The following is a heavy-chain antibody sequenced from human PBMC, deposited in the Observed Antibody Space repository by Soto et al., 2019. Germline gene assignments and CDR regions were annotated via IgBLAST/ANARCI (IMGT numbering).Heavy chain of an antibody. CDR3: ARPRVGATWSFYFDY. D-gene: IGHD1-26*01. CDR2: IYYSGST. Sequence: SETPSLTCTVSGGSISSSSYYWGWIRQPPGKGLEWIGSIYYSGSTYYNPSLKSRVTISVDTSKNQFSLKLSSVTAADTAVYYCARPRVGATWSFYFDYWGPGTLVTVSS. V-gene: IGHV4-39*01. J-gene: IGHJ4*02. CDR1: GGSISSSSYY.